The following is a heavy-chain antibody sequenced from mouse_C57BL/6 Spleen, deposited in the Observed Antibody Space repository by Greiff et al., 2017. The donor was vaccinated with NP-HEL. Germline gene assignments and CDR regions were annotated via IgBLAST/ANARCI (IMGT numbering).Heavy chain of an antibody. D-gene: IGHD2-5*01. CDR1: GFTFSSYA. V-gene: IGHV5-9-1*02. CDR3: TRGGYYSNSDAMDY. J-gene: IGHJ4*01. CDR2: ISSGGDYI. Sequence: EVHLVESGEGLVKPGGSLKLSCAASGFTFSSYAMSWVRQTPEKRLEWVADISSGGDYIYYADTVKGRFTISRDNARNTLYLQMSSLKSEDTAMYYCTRGGYYSNSDAMDYWGQGTSVTVSS.